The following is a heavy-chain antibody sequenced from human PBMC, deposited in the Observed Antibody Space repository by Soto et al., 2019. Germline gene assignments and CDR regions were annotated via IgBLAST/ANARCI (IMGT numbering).Heavy chain of an antibody. CDR3: ARGRNDYGDFGGYYYMDV. CDR1: GYTFTSYG. V-gene: IGHV1-18*01. J-gene: IGHJ6*03. CDR2: ISAYNGNT. D-gene: IGHD4-17*01. Sequence: ASVKVSCKASGYTFTSYGISWVRQAPGQGLEWMGWISAYNGNTNYAQKLQGRVTMTTDTSTSTAYMELRSLRSDDTAVYYCARGRNDYGDFGGYYYMDVWGKGTTVTVSS.